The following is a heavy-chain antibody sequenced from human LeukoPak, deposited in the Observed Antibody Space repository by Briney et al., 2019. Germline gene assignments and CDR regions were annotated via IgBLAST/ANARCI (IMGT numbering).Heavy chain of an antibody. J-gene: IGHJ4*02. CDR1: GFTFSSYA. D-gene: IGHD3-10*01. CDR2: ISYDGSNK. Sequence: GRSLRLSCAASGFTFSSYAMHWVRQAPGKGLEWVAVISYDGSNKYYADSVKGRFTISRDNSKNTLYLQMNSLRAEDTAVYYCARGHPYYYGSGSPLFDYWGQGTLVTVSS. CDR3: ARGHPYYYGSGSPLFDY. V-gene: IGHV3-30*04.